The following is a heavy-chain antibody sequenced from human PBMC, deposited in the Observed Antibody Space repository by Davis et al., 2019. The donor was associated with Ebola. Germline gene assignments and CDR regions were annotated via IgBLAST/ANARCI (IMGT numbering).Heavy chain of an antibody. CDR1: GFTFGDYA. CDR2: ISWDGRTT. V-gene: IGHV3-43D*03. CDR3: TAYDSTFRNY. J-gene: IGHJ4*02. D-gene: IGHD3-22*01. Sequence: GGSLRLSCAASGFTFGDYAMHWVRQAPGKGLEWVSLISWDGRTTAYADSVRGRFSISRDNSKKFLYLQMNDLRVEDTALYYCTAYDSTFRNYWGQGTLVTVSS.